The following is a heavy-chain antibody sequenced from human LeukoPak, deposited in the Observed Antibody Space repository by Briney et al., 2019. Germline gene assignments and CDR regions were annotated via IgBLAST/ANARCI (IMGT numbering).Heavy chain of an antibody. CDR1: SDSITSYY. CDR3: ATRADWFDP. V-gene: IGHV4-59*12. Sequence: SETLSLTCSVSSDSITSYYWSWISQPLGRGLEWIGYVFHSGVTNYNPSLKSRVTLSLDTSKNQFSLKLKSVTAADTAVYFCATRADWFDPWGQGTQVTVSS. J-gene: IGHJ5*02. CDR2: VFHSGVT.